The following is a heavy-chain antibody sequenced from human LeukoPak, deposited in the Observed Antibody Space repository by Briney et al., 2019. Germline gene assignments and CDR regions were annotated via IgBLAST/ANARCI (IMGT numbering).Heavy chain of an antibody. CDR2: IYTSGST. CDR3: ATTVPRGPYYYYYYYMDV. Sequence: SQTLSLTCTLSGGSISSGSYYWSWIRQPAGKGLEWIGRIYTSGSTNYNPSLKSRVTISVDTSKNQFSLKLSSVTAADTAVYYCATTVPRGPYYYYYYYMDVWGKGTTVTVSS. CDR1: GGSISSGSYY. D-gene: IGHD4-17*01. V-gene: IGHV4-61*02. J-gene: IGHJ6*03.